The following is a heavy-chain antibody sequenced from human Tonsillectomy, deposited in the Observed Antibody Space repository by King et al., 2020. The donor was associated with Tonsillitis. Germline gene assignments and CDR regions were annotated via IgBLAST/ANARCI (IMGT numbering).Heavy chain of an antibody. CDR3: ASLPSVAALPVDY. Sequence: LQLQESGPGLVKPSETVSLTCTVSGGSITSDSYYWGWIRQPPGKGLEWIGSFYYSGSTYYNPSLKSRVTISIDTYKNQFSLKLTSVTATDTAVYYCASLPSVAALPVDYWGQGTLVTVSS. CDR1: GGSITSDSYY. J-gene: IGHJ4*02. V-gene: IGHV4-39*01. D-gene: IGHD2-15*01. CDR2: FYYSGST.